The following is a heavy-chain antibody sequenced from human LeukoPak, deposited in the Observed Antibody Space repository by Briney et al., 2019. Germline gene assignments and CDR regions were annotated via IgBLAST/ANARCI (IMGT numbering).Heavy chain of an antibody. V-gene: IGHV4-39*01. CDR3: ARALYSGSYYGWFDP. D-gene: IGHD1-26*01. Sequence: SETLSLTCTVSGGSISSSSYYWGWIRQPPGKGLEWIGSIYYSGSTYYNPSLKSRVTISVDTSKNQFSLKPSSVTAADTAVYYCARALYSGSYYGWFDPWGQGTLVTVSS. CDR2: IYYSGST. J-gene: IGHJ5*02. CDR1: GGSISSSSYY.